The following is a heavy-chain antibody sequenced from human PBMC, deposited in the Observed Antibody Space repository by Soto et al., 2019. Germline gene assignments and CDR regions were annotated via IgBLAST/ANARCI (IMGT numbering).Heavy chain of an antibody. J-gene: IGHJ6*03. CDR1: GFTFSSYG. CDR3: ARYQPLLYYYYMDV. D-gene: IGHD2-2*01. CDR2: ISYDGSNK. V-gene: IGHV3-30*03. Sequence: QVQLVESGGGVVQPGRSLSPSCAASGFTFSSYGMHWVRQAPGKGLEWVAVISYDGSNKYYADSGKGRFTISRDNSKNTLYLQMNSLRTEDTAVYYCARYQPLLYYYYMDVWGKGTTVTVSS.